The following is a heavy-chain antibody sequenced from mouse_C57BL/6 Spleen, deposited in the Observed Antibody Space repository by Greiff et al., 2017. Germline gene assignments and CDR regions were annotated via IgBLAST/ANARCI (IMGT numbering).Heavy chain of an antibody. Sequence: QVQLQQSGAELARPGASVQLSCKASGYTFTSYGISWVKQRTGQGLEWIGEIYPRSGNTNYNEKFKGKATLTADKSSSTAYMELRSLPSEDSAVYFCARGDYGSSYGYYFDYWGTGTTLTVSS. CDR3: ARGDYGSSYGYYFDY. V-gene: IGHV1-81*01. CDR1: GYTFTSYG. CDR2: IYPRSGNT. J-gene: IGHJ2*01. D-gene: IGHD1-1*01.